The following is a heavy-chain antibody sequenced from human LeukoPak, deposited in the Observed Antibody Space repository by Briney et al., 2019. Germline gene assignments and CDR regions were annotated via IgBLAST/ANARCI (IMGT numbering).Heavy chain of an antibody. V-gene: IGHV5-51*01. J-gene: IGHJ5*02. D-gene: IGHD3-3*01. CDR2: IYPGDSDT. CDR1: GYSFTSYW. CDR3: ARSLDYDFWSGYYTGFWFDP. Sequence: RGESLKISCKGSGYSFTSYWIGWVRQMPGKGLEWMGIIYPGDSDTRYSPSFQGQVTISADKSISTAYLQWSSLKASDTAMYYCARSLDYDFWSGYYTGFWFDPWGQGTLVTVTS.